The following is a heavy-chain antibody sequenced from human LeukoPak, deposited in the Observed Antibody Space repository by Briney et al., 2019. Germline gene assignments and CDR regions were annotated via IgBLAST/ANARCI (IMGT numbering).Heavy chain of an antibody. D-gene: IGHD2-21*01. J-gene: IGHJ6*03. Sequence: PGGSLRLSCAASGFTFSSYWMSWVRQAPGKGLEWVANIKQDGSEKYYVDSVKGRFTISRDNAKNPLYLQMNSLRAEDTAVYYCARGLTRDYYYYMDVWGKGTTVTVSS. CDR1: GFTFSSYW. CDR3: ARGLTRDYYYYMDV. V-gene: IGHV3-7*01. CDR2: IKQDGSEK.